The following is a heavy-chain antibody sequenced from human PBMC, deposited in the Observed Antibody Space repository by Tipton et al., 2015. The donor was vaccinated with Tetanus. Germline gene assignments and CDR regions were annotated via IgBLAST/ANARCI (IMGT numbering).Heavy chain of an antibody. CDR1: GGSINSGGYF. V-gene: IGHV4-31*03. Sequence: LRLSCTVSGGSINSGGYFWNWIRQYPGKGLEWIGYIYYSGTTHYNPSLKSRLVMSVDVSKNQFSLNLSSVTAADAAVYYCAGDGEKIMTSDRRQRRATNYYYHYGLDVWGQGTTVTVSS. D-gene: IGHD3-10*01. CDR3: AGDGEKIMTSDRRQRRATNYYYHYGLDV. J-gene: IGHJ6*02. CDR2: IYYSGTT.